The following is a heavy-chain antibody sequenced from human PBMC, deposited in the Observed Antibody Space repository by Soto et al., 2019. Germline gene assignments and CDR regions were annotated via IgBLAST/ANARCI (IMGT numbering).Heavy chain of an antibody. CDR2: IYSGDTT. Sequence: EVQLVESGGGLVQPGGSLRLSCAASGFSVSTNYMSWVRQAPGKGLEWVSVIYSGDTTYYADSVKGRFTISSDNSKNTLYLHMNSLRAEDTAVYYCARERNVVVVTEYYFDYWGQGTLVTVSS. CDR3: ARERNVVVVTEYYFDY. V-gene: IGHV3-66*01. J-gene: IGHJ4*02. CDR1: GFSVSTNY. D-gene: IGHD2-21*02.